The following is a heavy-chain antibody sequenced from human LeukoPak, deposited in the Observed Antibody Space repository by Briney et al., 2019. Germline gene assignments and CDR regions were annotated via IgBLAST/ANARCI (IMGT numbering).Heavy chain of an antibody. D-gene: IGHD6-19*01. CDR1: GGSISSYS. J-gene: IGHJ4*02. CDR2: IYTSGST. V-gene: IGHV4-4*07. Sequence: SETLSLTCPVSGGSISSYSWGWIRRPAGKGLEGIGRIYTSGSTNYNPSLKSRVTMSVDTSKNQFSLKLSSVTAADTAVYYCARVSYSSGWPFDYWGQGTLVTVSS. CDR3: ARVSYSSGWPFDY.